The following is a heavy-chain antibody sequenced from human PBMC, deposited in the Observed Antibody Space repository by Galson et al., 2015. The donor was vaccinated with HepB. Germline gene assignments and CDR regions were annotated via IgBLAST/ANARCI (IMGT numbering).Heavy chain of an antibody. D-gene: IGHD5-12*01. CDR2: INPNSGDT. Sequence: SVKVSCKASGYTFTDYYMHWVRQAPGQGLEWMGWINPNSGDTNYAQNFQGRVTMTRDTSIRTVYMEMSRLKSHDTAVYFCARGSRSDTVLTILHDYWGQGALVTVSS. CDR3: ARGSRSDTVLTILHDY. J-gene: IGHJ4*02. CDR1: GYTFTDYY. V-gene: IGHV1-2*02.